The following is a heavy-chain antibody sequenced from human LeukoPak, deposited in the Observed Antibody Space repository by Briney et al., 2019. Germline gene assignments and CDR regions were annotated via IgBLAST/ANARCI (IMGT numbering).Heavy chain of an antibody. CDR2: IKQDGNEK. CDR3: ARKLGYCTGASCYVDY. Sequence: GGSLRLSCTASGFIFSSYWMTWVRQAPGKGLEWVANIKQDGNEKYYVDSVKGRFTISRDNAQNSLYLQMNSLRADDTAVYYCARKLGYCTGASCYVDYWGQGTPVTVSS. D-gene: IGHD2-2*01. J-gene: IGHJ4*02. CDR1: GFIFSSYW. V-gene: IGHV3-7*03.